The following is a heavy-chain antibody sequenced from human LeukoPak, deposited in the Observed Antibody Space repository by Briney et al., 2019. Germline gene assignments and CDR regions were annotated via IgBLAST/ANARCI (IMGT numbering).Heavy chain of an antibody. Sequence: GGSLRLSCAASGFTFSSYWMNWARQAPGKGLEWVASINHNGNVNYYVDSVKGRFTISRDNAKNSLYLQMSNLRAEDTAVYFCGRGGGLDVWGQGATVTVSS. CDR3: GRGGGLDV. CDR2: INHNGNVN. V-gene: IGHV3-7*03. CDR1: GFTFSSYW. J-gene: IGHJ6*02. D-gene: IGHD3-16*01.